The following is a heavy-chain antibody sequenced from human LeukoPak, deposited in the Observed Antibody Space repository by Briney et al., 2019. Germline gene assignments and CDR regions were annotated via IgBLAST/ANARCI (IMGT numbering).Heavy chain of an antibody. Sequence: GESLKISCKGSGYSFTSYWIGWVRQMPGKGLEWMGIIYPGDSDTRYSPSFQGQVTISADKSISTAYLQWSSLKASDTAMYCCARQSGYCSGGSCYIWFDPWGQGTLVSVCS. CDR1: GYSFTSYW. V-gene: IGHV5-51*01. CDR2: IYPGDSDT. J-gene: IGHJ5*02. CDR3: ARQSGYCSGGSCYIWFDP. D-gene: IGHD2-15*01.